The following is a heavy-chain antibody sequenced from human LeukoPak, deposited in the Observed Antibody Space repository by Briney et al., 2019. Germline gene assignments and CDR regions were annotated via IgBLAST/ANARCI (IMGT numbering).Heavy chain of an antibody. CDR2: IRYDGSNK. Sequence: PGGSLRLSCAASGFTFSSYGMHWVRQAPGKGLEWVAFIRYDGSNKYYADSVKGRFTISRDNSKNTLYLQMNSLRAEDTAVYYCAKNRRGSSTSCYEFYFDYWGQGTLVTVSS. CDR1: GFTFSSYG. CDR3: AKNRRGSSTSCYEFYFDY. J-gene: IGHJ4*02. V-gene: IGHV3-30*02. D-gene: IGHD2-2*01.